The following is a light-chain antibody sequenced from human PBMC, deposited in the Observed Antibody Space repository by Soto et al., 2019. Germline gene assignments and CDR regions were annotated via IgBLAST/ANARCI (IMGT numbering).Light chain of an antibody. CDR3: QQYGSTPYT. CDR2: GAS. V-gene: IGKV3-20*01. Sequence: EIMLTQSPGTLSLSPGERATLSCRASQNISSSYLAWYQQKPGQAPGLLIYGASSRATGIPDRFSGSGSGTDFTLTILRLEPEDFAVYYCQQYGSTPYTFGQGTKREIK. J-gene: IGKJ2*01. CDR1: QNISSSY.